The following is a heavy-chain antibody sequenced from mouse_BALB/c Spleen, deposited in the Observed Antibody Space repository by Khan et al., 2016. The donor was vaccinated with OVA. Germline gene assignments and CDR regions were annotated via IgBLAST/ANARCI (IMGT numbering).Heavy chain of an antibody. CDR2: ISYSGST. CDR1: GYSITSNYA. J-gene: IGHJ4*01. Sequence: EVQLVESGPGLVKPSQSLSLTCTVTGYSITSNYAWNWIRQFPGNKLEWMGYISYSGSTSYNPSLKSRISITRDTSNNKFFLQLSSVTTEDTATYYCARGNYYGYAMDYRGQGTSVTVSS. CDR3: ARGNYYGYAMDY. V-gene: IGHV3-2*02. D-gene: IGHD1-1*01.